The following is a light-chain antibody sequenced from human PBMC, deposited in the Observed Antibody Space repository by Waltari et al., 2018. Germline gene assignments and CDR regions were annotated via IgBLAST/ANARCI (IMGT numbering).Light chain of an antibody. CDR3: CSYAGLGTYV. CDR2: EVI. V-gene: IGLV2-23*02. Sequence: QSALTQPASVSGTPGQSIPLSSSGTPSDVGNYDLVSWYQHHPGKAPKLLICEVIKRPSGVSSRFSGSKSGSTASLTISGLQPDDEADYYCCSYAGLGTYVFGSGTKVTVL. CDR1: PSDVGNYDL. J-gene: IGLJ1*01.